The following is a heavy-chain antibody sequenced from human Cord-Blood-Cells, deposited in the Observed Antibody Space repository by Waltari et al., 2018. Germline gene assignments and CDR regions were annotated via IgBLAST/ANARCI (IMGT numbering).Heavy chain of an antibody. CDR1: GGTFSSYA. J-gene: IGHJ4*02. CDR3: ASSRRTGYSSGWYDY. Sequence: QVQLVQSGAEVKKPGYSVKVSCKASGGTFSSYAISWVRQATGQGLEWMGGIIPIFGTANYAQKFQGRVTITADESTSTAYMELSSLRSEDTAVYYCASSRRTGYSSGWYDYWGQGTLVTVSS. V-gene: IGHV1-69*01. CDR2: IIPIFGTA. D-gene: IGHD6-19*01.